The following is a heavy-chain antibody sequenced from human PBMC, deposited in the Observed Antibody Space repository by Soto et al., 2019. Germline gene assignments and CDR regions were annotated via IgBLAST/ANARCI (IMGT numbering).Heavy chain of an antibody. V-gene: IGHV3-53*02. CDR1: GFTVSSNY. Sequence: EVRLVETGGGLIQPGGSLRLSCVASGFTVSSNYMSWVRQAPGKGLEWVSIIYSGGDTYYADSVQGRFTISRDNSKNTLDLQMNRLRVEDTAVYYCAREGGGVYCSGGSCYGRYFDYWGQGTLVTVSA. D-gene: IGHD2-15*01. CDR2: IYSGGDT. J-gene: IGHJ4*02. CDR3: AREGGGVYCSGGSCYGRYFDY.